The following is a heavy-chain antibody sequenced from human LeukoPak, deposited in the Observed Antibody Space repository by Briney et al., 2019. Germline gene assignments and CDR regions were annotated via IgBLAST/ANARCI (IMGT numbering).Heavy chain of an antibody. CDR2: IHHSGST. V-gene: IGHV4-34*01. J-gene: IGHJ4*02. Sequence: SETLSLTCAVYGGSFSGYYWSWIRQPPGKGLEWIGEIHHSGSTNYNPSLKSRVIISVDTSKNQFSLKLSSVTAADTAVYYCARRPLYSYGPNDYWGQGTLVTVSS. D-gene: IGHD5-18*01. CDR3: ARRPLYSYGPNDY. CDR1: GGSFSGYY.